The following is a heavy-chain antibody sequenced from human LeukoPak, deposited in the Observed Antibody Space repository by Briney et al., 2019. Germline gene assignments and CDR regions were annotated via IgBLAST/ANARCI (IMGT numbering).Heavy chain of an antibody. Sequence: GGSLRLSCAASGFTFSNYWMNWVRQAPGKGLEWVANVKQDGSEKYYVASVKGRFTISRDNAKNSLYLQMNSLRAEDTAVYYCVRNLAVAGTCFDSWGQGTLVTVSS. CDR3: VRNLAVAGTCFDS. CDR1: GFTFSNYW. V-gene: IGHV3-7*03. J-gene: IGHJ4*02. CDR2: VKQDGSEK. D-gene: IGHD6-19*01.